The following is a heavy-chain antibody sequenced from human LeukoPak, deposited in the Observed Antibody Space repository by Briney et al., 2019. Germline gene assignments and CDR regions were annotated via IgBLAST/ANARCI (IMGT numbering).Heavy chain of an antibody. CDR2: ITGSGRST. V-gene: IGHV3-23*01. D-gene: IGHD6-19*01. CDR3: AKAARSSVAGLFFDL. J-gene: IGHJ2*01. Sequence: PGGSLRLSCAASGSTFSDYALSWVRQAPGKGLEWVSGITGSGRSTYYADSVKGRFTISRDNSKNTLYLQMNNLRAEDTAVYYCAKAARSSVAGLFFDLWGRGTLVTVSS. CDR1: GSTFSDYA.